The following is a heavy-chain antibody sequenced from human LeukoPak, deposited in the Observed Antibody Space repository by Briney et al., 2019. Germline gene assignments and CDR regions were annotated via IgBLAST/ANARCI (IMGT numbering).Heavy chain of an antibody. CDR2: VKQDGSEK. CDR1: GFTFSSYW. CDR3: ERARIAAASPSSDY. V-gene: IGHV3-7*01. J-gene: IGHJ4*02. Sequence: GGSLRLSCAASGFTFSSYWMSWVRQAPGKGLEWVANVKQDGSEKYYVDSVKGRFTISRDNAKNSLYLQMNSLRAEDTAVYYCERARIAAASPSSDYWSQGTLVTVCS. D-gene: IGHD6-13*01.